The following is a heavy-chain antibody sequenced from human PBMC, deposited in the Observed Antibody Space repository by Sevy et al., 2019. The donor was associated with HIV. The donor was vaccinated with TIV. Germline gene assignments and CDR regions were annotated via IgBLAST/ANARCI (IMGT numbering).Heavy chain of an antibody. CDR3: AREGCTKPHDY. Sequence: GGSLRLSCAASGFTFSKYSMSWIRQTPGKGLEWVSTFSFGCGKINYADSVKGRFTISSDDSRNTFNLQMNSLRAEDTAIYYCAREGCTKPHDYWGQGTVVTVSS. J-gene: IGHJ4*02. CDR1: GFTFSKYS. V-gene: IGHV3-23*01. D-gene: IGHD2-8*01. CDR2: FSFGCGKI.